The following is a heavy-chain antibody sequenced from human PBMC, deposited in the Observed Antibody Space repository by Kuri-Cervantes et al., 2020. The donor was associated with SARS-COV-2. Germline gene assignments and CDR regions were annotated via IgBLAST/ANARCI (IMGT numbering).Heavy chain of an antibody. D-gene: IGHD3/OR15-3a*01. CDR2: IWYDGSNK. V-gene: IGHV3-33*08. Sequence: GESLKISCAASGFTFSSYGMHWVRQAQGKGLEWVAVIWYDGSNKYYADSVKGRFTISRDNSKNTLYLQMNSLRAEDTAVYYCARLEVGLRGGYGMDVWGQGTTVTVSS. CDR1: GFTFSSYG. J-gene: IGHJ6*02. CDR3: ARLEVGLRGGYGMDV.